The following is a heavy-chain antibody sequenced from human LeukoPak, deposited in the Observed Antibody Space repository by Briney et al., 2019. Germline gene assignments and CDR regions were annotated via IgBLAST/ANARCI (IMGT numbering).Heavy chain of an antibody. Sequence: PGGSLRLSCAASGFTFSSYAMSWDRQAPGKGLEWVSSISSSSSYIYYADSVKGRFTISRDNAKNSLYLQMNSLRAEDTAVYYCARGRTMVRGVISSWFDPWGQGTLVTVSS. D-gene: IGHD3-10*01. CDR2: ISSSSSYI. CDR1: GFTFSSYA. J-gene: IGHJ5*02. V-gene: IGHV3-21*01. CDR3: ARGRTMVRGVISSWFDP.